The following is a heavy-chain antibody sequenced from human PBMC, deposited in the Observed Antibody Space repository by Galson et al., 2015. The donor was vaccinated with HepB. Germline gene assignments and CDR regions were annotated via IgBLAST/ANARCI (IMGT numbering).Heavy chain of an antibody. CDR2: IGTYSGNT. CDR3: ARDPDYCTNGVCRPFDY. V-gene: IGHV1-18*01. Sequence: SVKVSCKASGYAFTNYDFSWVRQAPGQGLEWMGWIGTYSGNTDYAQKLQGRVTMTTDTSTRTAYMELRSLRSDDTAVYYCARDPDYCTNGVCRPFDYWGQGTLVTVSS. D-gene: IGHD2-8*01. CDR1: GYAFTNYD. J-gene: IGHJ4*02.